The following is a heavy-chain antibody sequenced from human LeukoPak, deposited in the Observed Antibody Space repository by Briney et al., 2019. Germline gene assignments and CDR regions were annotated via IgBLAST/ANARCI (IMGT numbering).Heavy chain of an antibody. Sequence: GGSLRLSCAASGSTFTSYIMYWVRQAPGKGLEWVSIIGNNGGGIHYADSVRGRFTISRDNSKNTPYLQMTNLRVDDTALYYCAIDPNWETHNWGQGVLVTVSS. CDR1: GSTFTSYI. D-gene: IGHD7-27*01. V-gene: IGHV3-23*01. CDR3: AIDPNWETHN. J-gene: IGHJ4*02. CDR2: IGNNGGGI.